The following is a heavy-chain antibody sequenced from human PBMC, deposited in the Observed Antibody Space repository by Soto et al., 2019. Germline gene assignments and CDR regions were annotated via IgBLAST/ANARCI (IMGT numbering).Heavy chain of an antibody. V-gene: IGHV4-39*02. Sequence: SETLSLTCTVSGGSLSSNSFYWGWIRQPPGKGLEWIGSLYFSGNTLYNPSLKSRVTMSVDTSKKQFSLSLSSVTAADTAVYYCAREVLTGYYPAGWFDPWGQGTLVTVSS. CDR1: GGSLSSNSFY. CDR2: LYFSGNT. D-gene: IGHD3-9*01. J-gene: IGHJ5*02. CDR3: AREVLTGYYPAGWFDP.